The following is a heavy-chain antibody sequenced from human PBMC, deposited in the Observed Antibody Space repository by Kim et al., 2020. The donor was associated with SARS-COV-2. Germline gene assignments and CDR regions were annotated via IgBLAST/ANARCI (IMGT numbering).Heavy chain of an antibody. CDR3: ARDNFPYYGSGKNWFDP. V-gene: IGHV1-69*13. Sequence: SVKVSCKASGGTFSSYAISWVRQAPGQGLEWMGGIIPIFGTANYAQKFQGRVTITADESTSTAYMELSSLRSEDTAVYYCARDNFPYYGSGKNWFDPWGQGTLVTVSS. J-gene: IGHJ5*02. CDR1: GGTFSSYA. CDR2: IIPIFGTA. D-gene: IGHD3-10*01.